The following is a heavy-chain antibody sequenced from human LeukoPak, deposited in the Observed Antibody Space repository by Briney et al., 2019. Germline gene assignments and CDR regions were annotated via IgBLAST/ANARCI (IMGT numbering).Heavy chain of an antibody. J-gene: IGHJ5*02. CDR2: INHSGST. Sequence: PSETLSLTCAVYGGSFSGYYWSWIRQPPGKGLEWIGEINHSGSTNYDPSLKSRVTISVDTSKNQFSLKLSSVTAADTAVYYYASPDWFDPWGQGTLVTVSS. V-gene: IGHV4-34*01. CDR1: GGSFSGYY. CDR3: ASPDWFDP.